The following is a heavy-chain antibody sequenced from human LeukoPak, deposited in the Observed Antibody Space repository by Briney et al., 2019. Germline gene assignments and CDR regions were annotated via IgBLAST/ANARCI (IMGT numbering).Heavy chain of an antibody. CDR3: ARDLNSGSGWYGGVLEI. J-gene: IGHJ3*02. D-gene: IGHD6-19*01. CDR1: GFSLSSNY. Sequence: GGSLRLSCAASGFSLSSNYMSWVRQAPGKGLEWVSVVYSDGRTYSPDSVKGRLTISRDNAKNTVYLQMNSLRAEDTGVYYCARDLNSGSGWYGGVLEIWGQGTMVTVSS. CDR2: VYSDGRT. V-gene: IGHV3-66*02.